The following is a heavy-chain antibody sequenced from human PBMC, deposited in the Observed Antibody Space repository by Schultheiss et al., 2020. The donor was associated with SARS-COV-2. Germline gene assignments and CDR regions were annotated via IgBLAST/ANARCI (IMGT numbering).Heavy chain of an antibody. D-gene: IGHD5-12*01. V-gene: IGHV5-51*01. CDR1: GFTTEW. J-gene: IGHJ4*02. CDR3: ARRYSGYENFFDF. Sequence: GESLKISCKGSGFTTEWIAWVRQKPGKGLEWMGIIWPGDSDTRYSPSFQGQVTISADKSISTAYLQWSSLKASDTAMYYCARRYSGYENFFDFWGQGTPVTVSS. CDR2: IWPGDSDT.